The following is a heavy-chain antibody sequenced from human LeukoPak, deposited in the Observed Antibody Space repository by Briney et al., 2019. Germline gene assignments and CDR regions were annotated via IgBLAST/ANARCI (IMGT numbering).Heavy chain of an antibody. CDR3: ARDGMVRGVIIWDASDI. CDR1: GFTFSSYS. V-gene: IGHV3-48*02. Sequence: PGGSLRLSCAASGFTFSSYSMNWVRQAPGKGLEWVSYISSSSSTIYYADSVKGRFTISRDNAKNSLYLQMNSLRDEDTAVYYCARDGMVRGVIIWDASDIWGQGTMVTVSS. J-gene: IGHJ3*02. D-gene: IGHD3-10*01. CDR2: ISSSSSTI.